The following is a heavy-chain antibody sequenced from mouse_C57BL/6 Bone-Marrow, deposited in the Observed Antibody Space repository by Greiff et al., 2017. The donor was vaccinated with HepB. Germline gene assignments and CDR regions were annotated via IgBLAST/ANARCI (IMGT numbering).Heavy chain of an antibody. J-gene: IGHJ4*01. D-gene: IGHD1-1*01. CDR2: IDPENGDT. V-gene: IGHV14-4*01. CDR1: GFNIKDDY. CDR3: TTGYYGSSYDYAMDY. Sequence: VQLQQSGAELARPGASVKLSCTASGFNIKDDYMHWVKQRPEQGLEWIGWIDPENGDTEYASKFQGKATITADTSSNTAYLQLSSLTSEDTAVSYCTTGYYGSSYDYAMDYWGQGTSVTVSS.